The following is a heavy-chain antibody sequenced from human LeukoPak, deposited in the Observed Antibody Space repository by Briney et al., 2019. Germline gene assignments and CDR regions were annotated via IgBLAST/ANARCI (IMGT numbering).Heavy chain of an antibody. CDR1: GFTFSSYS. CDR3: ARLRATTVVGDFDY. CDR2: ISSSSSTI. D-gene: IGHD4-23*01. J-gene: IGHJ4*02. Sequence: GGSLRLSCAASGFTFSSYSMNWVRQAPGKGLEWVSYISSSSSTIYYADSVKGRFTISRDNAKNSLYLQMNSLKAEDTAVYYCARLRATTVVGDFDYWGQGTLATVSS. V-gene: IGHV3-48*04.